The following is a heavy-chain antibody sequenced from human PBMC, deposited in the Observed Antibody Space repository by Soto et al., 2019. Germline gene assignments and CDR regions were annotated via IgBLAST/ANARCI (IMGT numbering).Heavy chain of an antibody. V-gene: IGHV3-53*01. CDR2: IYSGGST. Sequence: GGSLRLSCAASGFTVSSNYMSWVRQAPGKGLEWVSVIYSGGSTYYADSVKGRFTISRDNSKNTLYLQMNSLRAEDTAVYYCARERSGYYEAHYFAYRGQGTLVTVSS. CDR3: ARERSGYYEAHYFAY. J-gene: IGHJ4*02. D-gene: IGHD3-22*01. CDR1: GFTVSSNY.